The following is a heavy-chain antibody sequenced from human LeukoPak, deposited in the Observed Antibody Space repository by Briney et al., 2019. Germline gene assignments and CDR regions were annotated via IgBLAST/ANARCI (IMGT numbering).Heavy chain of an antibody. CDR2: INPNSGGT. D-gene: IGHD3-10*01. J-gene: IGHJ5*02. V-gene: IGHV1-2*02. Sequence: ASVKVSCKASGYTFTGYYMHWVRQAPGQGLEWMGWINPNSGGTNYAQKFQGRVTMTRDTSISTAYMELSRLRSDDTAVYYCARDSVVRKNWFDPWGQGTLVTVSS. CDR3: ARDSVVRKNWFDP. CDR1: GYTFTGYY.